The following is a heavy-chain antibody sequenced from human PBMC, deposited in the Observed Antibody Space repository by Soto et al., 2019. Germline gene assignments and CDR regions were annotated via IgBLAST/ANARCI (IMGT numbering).Heavy chain of an antibody. V-gene: IGHV3-15*07. CDR3: TTDNPQAGELFLGTFGYFDY. J-gene: IGHJ4*02. CDR1: GFTFSNAW. D-gene: IGHD3-10*01. CDR2: IKSKTDGGTT. Sequence: SLRLSCAASGFTFSNAWMNWVRQAPGKGLEWVGRIKSKTDGGTTDYAAPVKGRFTISRDDSKNTLYLQMNSLKTEDTAVYYCTTDNPQAGELFLGTFGYFDYWGQGTLVTVAS.